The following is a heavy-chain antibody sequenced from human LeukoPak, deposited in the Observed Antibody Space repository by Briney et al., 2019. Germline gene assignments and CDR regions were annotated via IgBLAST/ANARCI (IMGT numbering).Heavy chain of an antibody. CDR1: GFTVSSNY. Sequence: GGSLTLSCAASGFTVSSNYMSWVRQAPGKGLEWVSVIYSGGSTYCADSVKGRFTISRDNSKNTLYLQMNSLRAEDTAVYYCAREHSSGWFHYWGQGTLVTVSS. CDR2: IYSGGST. CDR3: AREHSSGWFHY. D-gene: IGHD6-19*01. J-gene: IGHJ4*02. V-gene: IGHV3-66*01.